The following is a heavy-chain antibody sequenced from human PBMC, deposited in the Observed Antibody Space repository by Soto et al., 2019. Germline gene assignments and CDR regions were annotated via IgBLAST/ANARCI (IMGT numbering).Heavy chain of an antibody. CDR1: GFTFSSYA. D-gene: IGHD3-22*01. CDR3: AKNPGYYYDSTGYHFDY. V-gene: IGHV3-23*01. Sequence: SGGSLRLSCAASGFTFSSYAMSWVRQAPGKGLEWVSAIVGGGDSTYYADSVKGRFTISGDNSKNTLHLEMNSLRAEDTAVYYCAKNPGYYYDSTGYHFDYWGQGTLVTVSS. CDR2: IVGGGDST. J-gene: IGHJ4*02.